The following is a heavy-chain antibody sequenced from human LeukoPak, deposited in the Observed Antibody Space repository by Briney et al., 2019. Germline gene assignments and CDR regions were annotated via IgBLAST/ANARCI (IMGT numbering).Heavy chain of an antibody. V-gene: IGHV1-2*02. J-gene: IGHJ6*02. D-gene: IGHD3-3*01. Sequence: ASVKVSCKASGYTFTGYYMHWVRQAPGQGLEWMGWINPNSGGTNYAQKFQGRVTMTRDTSISTAYMEPSRLRSDDTAVYYCARARTYYDFWSGYPIIHPYYCGMDVWGQGTTVTVSS. CDR1: GYTFTGYY. CDR2: INPNSGGT. CDR3: ARARTYYDFWSGYPIIHPYYCGMDV.